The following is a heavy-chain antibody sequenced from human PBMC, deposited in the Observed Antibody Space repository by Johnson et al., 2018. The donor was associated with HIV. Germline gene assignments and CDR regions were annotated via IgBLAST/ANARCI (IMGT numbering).Heavy chain of an antibody. J-gene: IGHJ3*01. D-gene: IGHD1-1*01. Sequence: VQLVESGGGLVQPGGSLRLSCAASGFTFSDHYMDWVRQGPGKGPEWIGRIRNRANTYTTEYAASVKGRFTISRDDLKNSLYLHMNSLKTEDTSVYYCVRVPDNSGYNAAFDVGGQGTVVTVSS. CDR3: VRVPDNSGYNAAFDV. CDR2: IRNRANTYTT. CDR1: GFTFSDHY. V-gene: IGHV3-72*01.